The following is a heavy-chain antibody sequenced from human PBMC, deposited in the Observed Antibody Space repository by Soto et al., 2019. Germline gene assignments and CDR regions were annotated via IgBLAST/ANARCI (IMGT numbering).Heavy chain of an antibody. CDR3: ARGIRPLVWYAFWSGYYTGGPYYYGMDV. D-gene: IGHD3-3*01. V-gene: IGHV1-8*02. J-gene: IGHJ6*02. CDR1: GGTFSSYA. Sequence: ASVKVSCKASGGTFSSYAISWVRQAPGQGLEWMGWMNPNSGNTGYAQKFQGRVTMTRNTSISTAYMELSSLRSEDTAVYYCARGIRPLVWYAFWSGYYTGGPYYYGMDVWGQGTTVTVSS. CDR2: MNPNSGNT.